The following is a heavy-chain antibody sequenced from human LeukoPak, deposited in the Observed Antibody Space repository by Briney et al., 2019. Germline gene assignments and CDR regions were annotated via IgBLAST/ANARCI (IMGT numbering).Heavy chain of an antibody. J-gene: IGHJ6*03. CDR2: IIPIFGTA. V-gene: IGHV1-69*06. CDR1: GGTFSSYA. D-gene: IGHD1-1*01. Sequence: ASVKVSCKASGGTFSSYAISWVRQAPGQGLEWMGGIIPIFGTANYAQKFQGRVTMTEDTSTDTAYMELSSLRSEDTAVYYCATTGTSPYYYYYYMDVWGKGTTVTVSS. CDR3: ATTGTSPYYYYYYMDV.